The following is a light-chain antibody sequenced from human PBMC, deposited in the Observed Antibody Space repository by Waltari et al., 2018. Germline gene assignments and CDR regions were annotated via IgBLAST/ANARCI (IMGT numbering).Light chain of an antibody. CDR1: QGISSY. CDR3: QKYNSAPRT. CDR2: AAS. J-gene: IGKJ4*01. V-gene: IGKV1-27*01. Sequence: DTQMTQSPSPLSASVGDRVTITCRASQGISSYLAWYQQKVGKVPKLLIYAASTLQPGVPTRFSGSGSGTDFTLTISSLQPEDVATYYCQKYNSAPRTFGGGTKVEIK.